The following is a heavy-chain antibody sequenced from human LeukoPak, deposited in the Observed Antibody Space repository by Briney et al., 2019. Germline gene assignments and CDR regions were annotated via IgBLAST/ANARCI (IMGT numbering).Heavy chain of an antibody. D-gene: IGHD3-22*01. J-gene: IGHJ3*02. CDR3: ARTSMIVVVDAFDI. V-gene: IGHV1-2*02. CDR1: GYTFTGYY. Sequence: VASVKVSCKASGYTFTGYYMHWVRQAPGQGLEWMGWINPNSGGTNYAQKFQGRVTMTRDTSISTAYMELSRLRSDDTAVYYCARTSMIVVVDAFDIWGQGTMVTVSS. CDR2: INPNSGGT.